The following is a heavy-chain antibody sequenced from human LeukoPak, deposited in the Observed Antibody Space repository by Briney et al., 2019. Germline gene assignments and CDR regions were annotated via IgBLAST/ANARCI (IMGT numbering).Heavy chain of an antibody. D-gene: IGHD1-26*01. Sequence: SETLSLTCTVSGGSISSYYWSWIRQPPGKGLEWIGYIYYSGSTSYNPSLRSRVTISVDTSKKQFSLKLSSVTAADTAFYYCARYIVSYPHDAFDIWGQGTMVTVSS. CDR2: IYYSGST. V-gene: IGHV4-59*01. J-gene: IGHJ3*02. CDR3: ARYIVSYPHDAFDI. CDR1: GGSISSYY.